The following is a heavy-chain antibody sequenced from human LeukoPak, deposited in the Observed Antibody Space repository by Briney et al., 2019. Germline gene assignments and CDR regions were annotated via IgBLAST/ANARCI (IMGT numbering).Heavy chain of an antibody. CDR1: GFTFSSYG. J-gene: IGHJ4*02. Sequence: PGGSLRLSCAASGFTFSSYGMRWVRQAPGKGLEWVAVISYDGSKKYYGDSVEGRFTISRDNSKNTLSLQMNSLRAEDTAVYYCAKELYSTTWYDYWGQGTLVTVSS. CDR3: AKELYSTTWYDY. D-gene: IGHD6-13*01. CDR2: ISYDGSKK. V-gene: IGHV3-30*18.